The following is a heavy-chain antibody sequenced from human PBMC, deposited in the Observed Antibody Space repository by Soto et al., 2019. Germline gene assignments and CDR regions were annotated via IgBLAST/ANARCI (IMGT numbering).Heavy chain of an antibody. CDR3: ARDKSDAFDI. J-gene: IGHJ3*02. CDR2: INPNSGGT. V-gene: IGHV1-2*02. CDR1: GYTFTVYY. Sequence: QVQLVQSGAEVKNPGASVKVSCKASGYTFTVYYMHWVRQAPGQGLEWMGWINPNSGGTNYAQKFQGRVTMTSDTSISTAYMDLNRLRSDDTAVYYCARDKSDAFDIWGQGTMVTVSS.